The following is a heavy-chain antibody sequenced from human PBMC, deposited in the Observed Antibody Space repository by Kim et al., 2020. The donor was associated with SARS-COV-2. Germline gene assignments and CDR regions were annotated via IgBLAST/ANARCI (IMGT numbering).Heavy chain of an antibody. CDR1: GFTFSTYG. J-gene: IGHJ4*02. CDR3: ARGADDPSDY. CDR2: IWYDGSNK. V-gene: IGHV3-33*01. Sequence: GVSLRLSCTASGFTFSTYGMHWVRQAPGKGLEWVAVIWYDGSNKYYADSVKGRFTISRDNSKKTLYLQMNSLRVDDTAVYYCARGADDPSDYWGQGTLVTVSS.